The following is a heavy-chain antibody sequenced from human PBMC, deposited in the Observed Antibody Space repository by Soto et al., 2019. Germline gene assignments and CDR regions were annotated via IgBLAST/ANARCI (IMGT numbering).Heavy chain of an antibody. Sequence: GGSLRLSCAASGFTFSSYAMSWVRQAPGKGLEWVSAISGSGGSTYYADSVKGRFTISRDNSKNTLYLQMNSLRAEDTAVYYCAKGGFRRITIFGVVTYYRPLDYWGQGTLVTVSS. V-gene: IGHV3-23*01. CDR1: GFTFSSYA. D-gene: IGHD3-3*01. CDR3: AKGGFRRITIFGVVTYYRPLDY. J-gene: IGHJ4*02. CDR2: ISGSGGST.